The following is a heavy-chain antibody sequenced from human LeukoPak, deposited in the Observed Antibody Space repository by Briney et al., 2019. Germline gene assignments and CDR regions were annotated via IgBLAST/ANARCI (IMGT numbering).Heavy chain of an antibody. CDR2: IYYSGSP. D-gene: IGHD3-22*01. V-gene: IGHV4-59*01. Sequence: SETLSLTCSVSGGSISTYYWSWIRQPPGMGLEWIGYIYYSGSPDYSPSLKSRVTISLDTSRNQLSLKLSSVTAADTAVCYCARRTYYYDSSGWSFDYWGQGTLVTVSS. CDR3: ARRTYYYDSSGWSFDY. J-gene: IGHJ4*02. CDR1: GGSISTYY.